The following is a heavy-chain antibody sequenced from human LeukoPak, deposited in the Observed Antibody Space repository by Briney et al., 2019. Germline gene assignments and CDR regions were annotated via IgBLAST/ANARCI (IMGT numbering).Heavy chain of an antibody. D-gene: IGHD5-18*01. J-gene: IGHJ4*02. CDR3: AKDPRDHTYGWSWRYFDY. CDR2: ISSSSSYI. CDR1: GFTFSSYS. Sequence: GGSLRLSCAASGFTFSSYSMNWVRQAPGKGLEWVSSISSSSSYIYYADSVKGRFTISRDNSKNTLYLQMNSLRPEDTAVYYCAKDPRDHTYGWSWRYFDYWGQGTLVTVSS. V-gene: IGHV3-21*01.